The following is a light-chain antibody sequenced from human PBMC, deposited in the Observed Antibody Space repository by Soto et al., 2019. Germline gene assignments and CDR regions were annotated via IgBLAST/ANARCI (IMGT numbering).Light chain of an antibody. Sequence: EIVLTQSPATLSLSPGERATLYCRASQSVSSYLAWYQQKPGQAPRLLIYDASNRATGIPARFSGSGSGTEFTLTISSLQSEDFAVYYCQQYNNWPPWTFGQGTRLEI. CDR3: QQYNNWPPWT. CDR1: QSVSSY. J-gene: IGKJ5*01. CDR2: DAS. V-gene: IGKV3-11*01.